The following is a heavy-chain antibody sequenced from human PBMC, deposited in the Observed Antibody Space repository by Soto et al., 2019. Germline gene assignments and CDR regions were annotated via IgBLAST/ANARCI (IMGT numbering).Heavy chain of an antibody. D-gene: IGHD3-10*01. Sequence: SVKVSCKASGGTFSSYAISWVRQAPGQGLEWMGGIIPIFGTPNYAQKFQGRVTITADKSTSTAYMELSSLRSEDTAVYYCAMRDYYGSGSYYHYYYYGMDVWGQGTTVTVSS. CDR3: AMRDYYGSGSYYHYYYYGMDV. CDR2: IIPIFGTP. CDR1: GGTFSSYA. J-gene: IGHJ6*02. V-gene: IGHV1-69*06.